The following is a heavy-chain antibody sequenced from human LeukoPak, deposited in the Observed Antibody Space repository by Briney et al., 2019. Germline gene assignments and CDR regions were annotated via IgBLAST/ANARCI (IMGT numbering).Heavy chain of an antibody. J-gene: IGHJ4*02. CDR3: AKDLLETSGTSSKGLDY. V-gene: IGHV3-53*05. D-gene: IGHD3-10*01. CDR1: GFTVSSNY. CDR2: IYSGGST. Sequence: PGGSLRLSCAASGFTVSSNYMSWVRQAPGKGLEWVSVIYSGGSTYYADSVKGRFTISRDNFKNTLFLQMNSLRGEDTAVYYCAKDLLETSGTSSKGLDYWGQGTLVTVSS.